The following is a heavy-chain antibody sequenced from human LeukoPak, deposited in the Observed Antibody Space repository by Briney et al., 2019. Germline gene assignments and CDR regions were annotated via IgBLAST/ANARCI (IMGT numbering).Heavy chain of an antibody. CDR3: ARQPIYEAYFDF. Sequence: GGSLRLSCVASGFPLDRYWMSWVRQAPGKGLEWVANIKHDGSEKNFVGSVKGRFTISRDNAENSLFLQMNSLRADDTAVYFCARQPIYEAYFDFWGQGTLVTVSS. V-gene: IGHV3-7*01. D-gene: IGHD3-16*01. CDR1: GFPLDRYW. CDR2: IKHDGSEK. J-gene: IGHJ4*02.